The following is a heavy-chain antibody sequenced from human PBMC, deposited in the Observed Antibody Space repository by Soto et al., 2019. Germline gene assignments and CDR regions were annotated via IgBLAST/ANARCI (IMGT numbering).Heavy chain of an antibody. J-gene: IGHJ3*02. CDR2: ISAYNGNT. CDR3: ARDSRLHPIEGGAFDI. D-gene: IGHD2-15*01. CDR1: GYTFTSYG. Sequence: ASVKVSCKASGYTFTSYGISWVRQAPGQGLEWMGWISAYNGNTNYAQKLQGRVTMTTDTSTSTAYMELRSLRSDDTAVYYCARDSRLHPIEGGAFDIWGQGTMVTVSS. V-gene: IGHV1-18*01.